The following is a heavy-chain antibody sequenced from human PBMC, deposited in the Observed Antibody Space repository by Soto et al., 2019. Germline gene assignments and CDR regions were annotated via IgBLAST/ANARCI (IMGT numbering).Heavy chain of an antibody. Sequence: GGSLRLSCAASGFTFSSYAMSWVRQAPGKGLEWVSAISGSGGSTYYADSVKGRFTISRDNSKNTLYLQMNSLRAEDTAVYYCANLHSYDFWSGYLFDYWGRGTLVTVSS. D-gene: IGHD3-3*01. CDR3: ANLHSYDFWSGYLFDY. CDR1: GFTFSSYA. V-gene: IGHV3-23*01. J-gene: IGHJ4*02. CDR2: ISGSGGST.